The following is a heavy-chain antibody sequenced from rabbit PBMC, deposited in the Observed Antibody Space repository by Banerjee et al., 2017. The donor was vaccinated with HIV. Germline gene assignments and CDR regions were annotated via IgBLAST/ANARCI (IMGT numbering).Heavy chain of an antibody. D-gene: IGHD6-1*01. CDR2: IYTGDDNT. V-gene: IGHV1S45*01. CDR3: AKDGYAEYGYAFDL. J-gene: IGHJ4*01. Sequence: QEQLVESGGGLVQPEGSLTLTCTASGFSFSNSYYMCWVRQAPGKGLEWIGCIYTGDDNTYYASWAKGRFTVSKTSSTTVTLQMTSLTVADTATYFCAKDGYAEYGYAFDLWGQGTLVTVS. CDR1: GFSFSNSYY.